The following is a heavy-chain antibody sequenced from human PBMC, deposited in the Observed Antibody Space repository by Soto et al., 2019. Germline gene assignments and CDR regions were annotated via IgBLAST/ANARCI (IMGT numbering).Heavy chain of an antibody. D-gene: IGHD5-18*01. CDR2: ISYSGTT. V-gene: IGHV4-30-4*01. Sequence: SETLSLTCTVSGDSISSINNYWRWIRQPPGEGLEWIGFISYSGTTSYSPSLKSRVAISLDTSKNQFSLSLNFVTAADTAVYYCARGRGYSYGLDPWGQGSLVTVSS. CDR3: ARGRGYSYGLDP. J-gene: IGHJ5*02. CDR1: GDSISSINNY.